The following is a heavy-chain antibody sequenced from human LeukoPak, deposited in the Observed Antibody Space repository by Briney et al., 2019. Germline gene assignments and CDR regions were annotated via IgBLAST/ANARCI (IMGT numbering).Heavy chain of an antibody. V-gene: IGHV4-59*01. CDR1: GGSISNYY. CDR2: IYYTGST. Sequence: SETLSLTCTVSGGSISNYYWSWIRQAPGRGLEWIGCIYYTGSTKYNPSLKSRATISVDTSNNQLSLKVRSVTAADTAIYYCARDQGYDFWSGYSAYDHWGQGTLVTVSS. J-gene: IGHJ4*02. CDR3: ARDQGYDFWSGYSAYDH. D-gene: IGHD3-3*01.